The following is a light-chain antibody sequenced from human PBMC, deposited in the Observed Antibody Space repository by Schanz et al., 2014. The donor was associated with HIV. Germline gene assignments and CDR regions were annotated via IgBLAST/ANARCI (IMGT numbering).Light chain of an antibody. V-gene: IGKV3-20*01. J-gene: IGKJ1*01. CDR1: QRIDPIF. CDR3: QQYDSPPWT. CDR2: GAS. Sequence: IVLTQSPGTLSLSLGERATLSCRASQRIDPIFLAWYQQKPGQAPRLLIFGASNRATGIPDRFSGSESGTDFTLTISRVEAEDYAVYYCQQYDSPPWTFGQGTKVEVK.